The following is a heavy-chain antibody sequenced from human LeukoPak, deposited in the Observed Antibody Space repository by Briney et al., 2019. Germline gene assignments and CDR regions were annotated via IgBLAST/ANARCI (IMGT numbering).Heavy chain of an antibody. Sequence: SEILSLTCAVSGGSISSGGYSWSWIRQPPGKGLEWIGYIYHSGSTYYNPSLKSRVTISVDRSKNQFSLKLSSVTAADTAVYYCASYGSGSYPFDYWGQGTLVTVSS. CDR3: ASYGSGSYPFDY. J-gene: IGHJ4*02. D-gene: IGHD3-10*01. CDR1: GGSISSGGYS. V-gene: IGHV4-30-2*01. CDR2: IYHSGST.